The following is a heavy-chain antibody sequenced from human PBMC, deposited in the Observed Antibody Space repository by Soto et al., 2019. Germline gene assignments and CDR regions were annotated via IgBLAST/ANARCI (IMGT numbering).Heavy chain of an antibody. J-gene: IGHJ6*02. CDR2: INPSSGGT. Sequence: ASVKVSCKASGYTFTGYYMHWVRQAPGQGLEWMGWINPSSGGTNYAQKFQGWVTMTRDTSISAAYMELSRLRSDDTAVYYCARDRQSYGMDVWGQGTTVTVSS. V-gene: IGHV1-2*04. CDR3: ARDRQSYGMDV. CDR1: GYTFTGYY.